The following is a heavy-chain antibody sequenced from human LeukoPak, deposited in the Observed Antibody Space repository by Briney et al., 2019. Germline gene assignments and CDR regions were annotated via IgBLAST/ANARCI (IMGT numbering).Heavy chain of an antibody. CDR1: GFTFSDYY. CDR3: ARAPPGGQYCSSTSCFFDY. Sequence: GGSLRLSCAASGFTFSDYYMSWIRQAPGKGLEWVSYISSSGSTIYYADSVKGRFTISRDNAKNPLYLQMNSLRAEDTAVYYCARAPPGGQYCSSTSCFFDYWGQGTLVTVSS. J-gene: IGHJ4*02. CDR2: ISSSGSTI. V-gene: IGHV3-11*01. D-gene: IGHD2-2*01.